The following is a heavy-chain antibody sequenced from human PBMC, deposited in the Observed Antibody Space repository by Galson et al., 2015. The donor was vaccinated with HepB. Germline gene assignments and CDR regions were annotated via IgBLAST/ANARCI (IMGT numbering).Heavy chain of an antibody. Sequence: SVKVSCKAIGNTFTSYYIHWVRQAPGQGLECMAIINPSGGSTRYEKMFQGRVTMTRDTSTSTIYMHLSSLTSDDTAVYYCAPVGATRGYFEYWGQGTLVTVSS. CDR1: GNTFTSYY. D-gene: IGHD1-26*01. V-gene: IGHV1-46*01. CDR2: INPSGGST. CDR3: APVGATRGYFEY. J-gene: IGHJ4*02.